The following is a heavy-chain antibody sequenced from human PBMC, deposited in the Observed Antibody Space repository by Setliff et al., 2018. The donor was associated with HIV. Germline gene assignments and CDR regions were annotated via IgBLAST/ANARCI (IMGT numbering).Heavy chain of an antibody. D-gene: IGHD3-3*01. CDR1: GFDFRNTA. CDR2: IWYDGTNA. Sequence: LRLSCEVSGFDFRNTAMYWVRQSPGNGLEWVAGIWYDGTNAEYLDSVKGRFTISRDNSERTVYLEMNGVRVEDTAVYYCLKGVVATFFYYMDVWGKGTTVTVSS. J-gene: IGHJ6*03. CDR3: LKGVVATFFYYMDV. V-gene: IGHV3-33*07.